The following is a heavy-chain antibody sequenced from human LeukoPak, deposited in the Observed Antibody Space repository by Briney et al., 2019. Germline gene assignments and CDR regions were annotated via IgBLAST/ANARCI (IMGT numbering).Heavy chain of an antibody. J-gene: IGHJ6*02. Sequence: GGSLRLSCAASGFTFSSYWMHWVRQAPGKGLVWVSRINSDGSSTSYADSVKGRFTISRDNAKNSLYLQMNSLRAEDTALYYCAKDGTTTVTRYYGMDVWGQGTTVTVSS. CDR1: GFTFSSYW. V-gene: IGHV3-74*01. CDR3: AKDGTTTVTRYYGMDV. CDR2: INSDGSST. D-gene: IGHD4-17*01.